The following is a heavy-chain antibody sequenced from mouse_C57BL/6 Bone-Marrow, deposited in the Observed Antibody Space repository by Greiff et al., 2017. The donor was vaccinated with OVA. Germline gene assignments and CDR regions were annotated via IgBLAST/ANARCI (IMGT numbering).Heavy chain of an antibody. J-gene: IGHJ4*01. CDR3: ARYTGTKPYAMDY. CDR2: ISDGGSYT. Sequence: EVQLVESGGGLVKPGGSLKLSCAASGFTFSSYAMSWVRQTPEKRLEWVATISDGGSYTYYPDNVKGRFTISRDNAKNNLYLQMSHLKSEDTAMYYCARYTGTKPYAMDYWGQGTSVTVSS. D-gene: IGHD4-1*01. V-gene: IGHV5-4*01. CDR1: GFTFSSYA.